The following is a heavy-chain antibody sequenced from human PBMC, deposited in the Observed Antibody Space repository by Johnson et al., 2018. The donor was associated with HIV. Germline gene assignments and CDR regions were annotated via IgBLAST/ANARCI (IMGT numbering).Heavy chain of an antibody. D-gene: IGHD6-13*01. J-gene: IGHJ3*02. Sequence: QVQLVESGGGVVQPGRSLRLSCAASGFTFSSYAMHWVRQAPGKGLEWVAVISYDGSNKYYADSVKGRFNISRDNSKNTLYLQMNSLRAEDTALYYCAKDHAAAEGSEGAFDIWGQGTMVTVSS. V-gene: IGHV3-30*04. CDR2: ISYDGSNK. CDR1: GFTFSSYA. CDR3: AKDHAAAEGSEGAFDI.